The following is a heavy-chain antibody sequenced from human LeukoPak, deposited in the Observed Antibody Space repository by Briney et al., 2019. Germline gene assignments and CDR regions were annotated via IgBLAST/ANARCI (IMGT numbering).Heavy chain of an antibody. V-gene: IGHV4-59*11. CDR3: ARVGVRGVRVDWFDP. D-gene: IGHD3-10*02. CDR1: GGSISSHY. Sequence: SETLSLTCTVSGGSISSHYWSWIRQPPGKGLEWIGYIYYSGSTSYNPSLKSRVTISVDTSKNQFSLKLSSVTAADTAVYYCARVGVRGVRVDWFDPWGQGTLVTVSS. CDR2: IYYSGST. J-gene: IGHJ5*02.